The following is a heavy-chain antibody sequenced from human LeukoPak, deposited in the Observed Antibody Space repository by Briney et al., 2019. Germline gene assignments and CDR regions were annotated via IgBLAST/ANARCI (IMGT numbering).Heavy chain of an antibody. J-gene: IGHJ4*02. V-gene: IGHV3-30*02. Sequence: GWSLRLSCAASGFTFNSYAMHWVRQAPGKGLEWVAFIRFDGSDKYYADSVKGRFTISRDNSKNTLYLQMNSLRAEDTAVYYCAKDEYYYGSGSYFDYWGQGTLVTVSS. D-gene: IGHD3-10*01. CDR1: GFTFNSYA. CDR3: AKDEYYYGSGSYFDY. CDR2: IRFDGSDK.